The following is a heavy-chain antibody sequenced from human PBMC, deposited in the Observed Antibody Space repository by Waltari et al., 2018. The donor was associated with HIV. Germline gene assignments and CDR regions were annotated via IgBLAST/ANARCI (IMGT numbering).Heavy chain of an antibody. CDR2: ISSSSSTI. D-gene: IGHD1-1*01. Sequence: EVQLVESGGGLVQPGGSLRLSCAASGFTFSSYSMNWVRQAPGKGLDWVSYISSSSSTIYYADSVKGRFTISRDNAKNSLYLQMNSLRAEDTAGYYCARDTPTGTSDYWGQGTLVTVSS. V-gene: IGHV3-48*01. CDR1: GFTFSSYS. CDR3: ARDTPTGTSDY. J-gene: IGHJ4*02.